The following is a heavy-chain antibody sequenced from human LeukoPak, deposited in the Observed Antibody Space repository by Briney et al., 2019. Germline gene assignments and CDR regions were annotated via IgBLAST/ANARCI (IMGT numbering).Heavy chain of an antibody. CDR3: TRDGYGYNYMDV. J-gene: IGHJ6*03. Sequence: SGGSLRLSCAASGFSFTSYSMNWVRQAPGKGLEWVSSISSTSRYIYYADSLKGRFTISRDNSKNTLYLQMNSLRAEDTAVYFCTRDGYGYNYMDVWGKGTTVTVSS. D-gene: IGHD1-1*01. CDR2: ISSTSRYI. CDR1: GFSFTSYS. V-gene: IGHV3-21*04.